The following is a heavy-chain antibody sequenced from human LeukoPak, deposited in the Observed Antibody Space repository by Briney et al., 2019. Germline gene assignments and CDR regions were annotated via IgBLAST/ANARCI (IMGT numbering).Heavy chain of an antibody. Sequence: GGSLRLSCAVSGFTFSSYWMHWVRQAPGKGLVWVSRTNSDGSSTIYADSVQGRFTISRDNAKNTLYLQMNSLRAEDTAVYFCTRGTGSYYSLGYWGQGTLVTVSS. CDR3: TRGTGSYYSLGY. CDR2: TNSDGSST. V-gene: IGHV3-74*01. CDR1: GFTFSSYW. D-gene: IGHD3-10*01. J-gene: IGHJ4*02.